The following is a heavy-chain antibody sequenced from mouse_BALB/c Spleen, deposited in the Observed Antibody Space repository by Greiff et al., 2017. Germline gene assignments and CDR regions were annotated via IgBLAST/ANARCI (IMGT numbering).Heavy chain of an antibody. CDR2: ISDGGSYT. CDR1: GFTFSDYY. Sequence: EVKVVESGGGLVKPGGSLKLSCAASGFTFSDYYMYWVRQTPEKRLEWVATISDGGSYTYYPDSVKGRFTISRDNAKNNLYLQMSSLKSEDTAMYYCARDPYGSSYYFDYWGQGTTLTVSS. J-gene: IGHJ2*01. D-gene: IGHD1-1*01. V-gene: IGHV5-4*02. CDR3: ARDPYGSSYYFDY.